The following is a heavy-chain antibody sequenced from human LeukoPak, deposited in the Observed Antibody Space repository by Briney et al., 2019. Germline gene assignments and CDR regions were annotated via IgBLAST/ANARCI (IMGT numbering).Heavy chain of an antibody. CDR1: GGTFSTYE. Sequence: SVKVSCKASGGTFSTYEINWVRQAPGQGLEWVGRIIPVLNIADYAQRFQGRVTITADKSTNTAYMELSGLRSEDTATYYCARRSDTGVVPHHSYYCFDVWGQGTAVAVS. V-gene: IGHV1-69*10. CDR3: ARRSDTGVVPHHSYYCFDV. D-gene: IGHD5-18*01. J-gene: IGHJ6*02. CDR2: IIPVLNIA.